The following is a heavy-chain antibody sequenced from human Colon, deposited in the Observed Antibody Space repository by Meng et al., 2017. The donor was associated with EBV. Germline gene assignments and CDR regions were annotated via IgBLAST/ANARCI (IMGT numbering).Heavy chain of an antibody. D-gene: IGHD2-21*01. V-gene: IGHV4-4*02. Sequence: GRLQEAGPGRLKPSGPLSLTCAVSGGSISSSHWWTWVRQPPGKGLEWIGEVYHTGSTKYNPSLKSRLTISVDKSKNQFSLNLTSVTAADTAVYYCARVWQSLTAFFDSWGQGTLVTVSS. CDR3: ARVWQSLTAFFDS. J-gene: IGHJ4*02. CDR1: GGSISSSHW. CDR2: VYHTGST.